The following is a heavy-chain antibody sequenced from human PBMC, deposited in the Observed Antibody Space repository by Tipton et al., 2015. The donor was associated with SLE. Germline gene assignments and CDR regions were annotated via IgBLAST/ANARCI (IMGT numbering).Heavy chain of an antibody. J-gene: IGHJ6*03. D-gene: IGHD6-13*01. V-gene: IGHV4-39*07. CDR3: ARGAAGYYYYMDV. CDR2: INHSGST. CDR1: GGSISSSSYY. Sequence: TLSLTCTVSGGSISSSSYYWGWIRQPPGKGLEWIGEINHSGSTNYNPSLKSRVTISVDTSKNQFSLKLSSVTAADTAVYYCARGAAGYYYYMDVWGKGTTVTVSS.